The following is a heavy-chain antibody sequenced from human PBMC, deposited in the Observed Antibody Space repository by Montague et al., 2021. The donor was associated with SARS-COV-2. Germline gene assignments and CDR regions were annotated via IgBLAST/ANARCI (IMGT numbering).Heavy chain of an antibody. J-gene: IGHJ3*02. Sequence: SETLSLTCTVSGGSISSSNYYWGWIRQPPGKGLEWIGSIYYSGSTHYSPSLKSRVTLSVDTSKNQFSLRPRSVTAADTAVYYCARCRHVLCSCALDIWGQGTMGTVCS. CDR2: IYYSGST. D-gene: IGHD2-21*01. CDR1: GGSISSSNYY. V-gene: IGHV4-39*01. CDR3: ARCRHVLCSCALDI.